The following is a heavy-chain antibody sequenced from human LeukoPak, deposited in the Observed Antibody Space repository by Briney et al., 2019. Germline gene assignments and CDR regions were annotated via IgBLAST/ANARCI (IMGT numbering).Heavy chain of an antibody. CDR2: IYSGGST. V-gene: IGHV3-53*01. J-gene: IGHJ4*02. Sequence: PGGSLRLSCAASGFTVSSNYMSWVRQAPGKGLEWVSVIYSGGSTYYADSVKGRFTISRDNAKNSLYLQMNSLRAEDTAVYYCARGQSLTGIDYWGQGTLVTVSS. D-gene: IGHD7-27*01. CDR1: GFTVSSNY. CDR3: ARGQSLTGIDY.